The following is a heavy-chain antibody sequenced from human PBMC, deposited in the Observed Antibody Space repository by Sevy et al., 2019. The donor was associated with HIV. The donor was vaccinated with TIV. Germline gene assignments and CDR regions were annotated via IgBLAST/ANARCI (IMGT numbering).Heavy chain of an antibody. J-gene: IGHJ4*02. CDR2: IWYDGSNK. CDR3: ARESIAVAGIGYYFKY. Sequence: GGSLRLSCAASGFSLSGYGMHWVRQAPGKGLEWVAVIWYDGSNKPYADSVKGRFTMSRDNSKNTLHLQMNSLRAEDTAVYYRARESIAVAGIGYYFKYWGQGTLVTVSS. D-gene: IGHD6-19*01. V-gene: IGHV3-33*01. CDR1: GFSLSGYG.